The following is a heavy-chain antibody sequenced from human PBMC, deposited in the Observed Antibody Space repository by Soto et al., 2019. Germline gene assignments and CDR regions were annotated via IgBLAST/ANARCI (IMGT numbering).Heavy chain of an antibody. CDR3: ARAGSTMTAHGDPVLIFY. CDR1: GGSISSYY. CDR2: IYYSGST. V-gene: IGHV4-59*01. D-gene: IGHD4-17*01. Sequence: SETLSLTCTVSGGSISSYYWSWILQPPGKGLERIGYIYYSGSTNYNPSLKSRVTISVDTSKNQSSLKLSSVTAADTAVYYCARAGSTMTAHGDPVLIFYCGHGSLVTVSS. J-gene: IGHJ4*01.